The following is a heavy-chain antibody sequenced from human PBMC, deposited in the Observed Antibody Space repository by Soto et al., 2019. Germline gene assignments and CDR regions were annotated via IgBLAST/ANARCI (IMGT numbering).Heavy chain of an antibody. V-gene: IGHV4-39*01. J-gene: IGHJ5*02. D-gene: IGHD3-3*01. CDR1: GGSISSSSYY. Sequence: QLQLQESGPGLVKPSETLSLTCTVSGGSISSSSYYWGWIRQPPGKGLEWIGSIYYSGSTYYNPSLKSRFTIAVNTSKDPFSLMLTYLTAADTAVYYCARPAVRFLHLYWFDIWCQGTLVAVSS. CDR3: ARPAVRFLHLYWFDI. CDR2: IYYSGST.